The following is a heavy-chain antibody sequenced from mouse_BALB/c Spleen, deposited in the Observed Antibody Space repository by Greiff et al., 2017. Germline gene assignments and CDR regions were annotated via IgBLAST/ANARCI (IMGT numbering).Heavy chain of an antibody. J-gene: IGHJ4*01. CDR2: INPSNGRT. Sequence: VQLQQPGAELVKPGASVKLSCKASGYTFTSYWMHWVKQRPGQGLEWIGEINPSNGRTNYNEKFKSKATLTVDKSSSTAYMQLSSLTSEDSAVYYCTREGLSTMITFYAMDYWGQGTSVTVSS. D-gene: IGHD2-4*01. V-gene: IGHV1S81*02. CDR3: TREGLSTMITFYAMDY. CDR1: GYTFTSYW.